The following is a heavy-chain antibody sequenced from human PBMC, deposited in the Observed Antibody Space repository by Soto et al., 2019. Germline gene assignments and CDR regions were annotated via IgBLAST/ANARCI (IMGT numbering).Heavy chain of an antibody. CDR2: IKSKTDGGTT. D-gene: IGHD3-10*01. CDR3: TTEGIWFGELFY. J-gene: IGHJ4*02. Sequence: VGSLRLSCAASGFTFSNAWMSWVRQAPGKGLEWVGRIKSKTDGGTTDYAAPVKGRFTISRDDSKNTLYLQMNSLKTEDTAVYYCTTEGIWFGELFYWGQGTLVTVSS. CDR1: GFTFSNAW. V-gene: IGHV3-15*01.